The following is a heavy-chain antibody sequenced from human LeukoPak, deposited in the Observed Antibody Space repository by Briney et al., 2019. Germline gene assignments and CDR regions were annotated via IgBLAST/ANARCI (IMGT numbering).Heavy chain of an antibody. CDR2: ISTSSTTI. D-gene: IGHD3-16*01. CDR1: GYNFSSYN. V-gene: IGHV3-48*01. J-gene: IGHJ4*02. Sequence: GGSLRLTCAASGYNFSSYNMNWVRQAPGKGLEWVSYISTSSTTIYYADSVKGRFTISRDNAKNSLYLQMNSLRAEDTAVYYCTRGGDYWGQGTLVTVSS. CDR3: TRGGDY.